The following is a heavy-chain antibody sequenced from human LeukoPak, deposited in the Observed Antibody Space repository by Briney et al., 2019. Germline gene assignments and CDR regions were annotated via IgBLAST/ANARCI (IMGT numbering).Heavy chain of an antibody. CDR3: ARVDCDILTGIIDY. CDR1: GFTFSSYA. J-gene: IGHJ4*02. V-gene: IGHV3-30-3*01. Sequence: GRSLRLSCAASGFTFSSYAMHWVRQAPGKGLEWVAVISYDGSNKYYADSVKGRFTISRDNSKNTLYLQMNSLRAEDTAVYYCARVDCDILTGIIDYWGQGTLVTVSS. CDR2: ISYDGSNK. D-gene: IGHD3-9*01.